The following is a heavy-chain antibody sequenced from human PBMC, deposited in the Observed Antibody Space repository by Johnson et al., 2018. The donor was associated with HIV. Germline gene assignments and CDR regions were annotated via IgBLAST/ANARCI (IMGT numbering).Heavy chain of an antibody. V-gene: IGHV3-30*04. CDR3: ARESGHFGVSAFDM. CDR1: GFTFSNYA. D-gene: IGHD3-10*01. Sequence: VQLVESGGGVVQPGRSLRLSCAASGFTFSNYAMHWVRQAPGKGLEWVAVISYDGSNKYYADSVKGRFTISRDNYKNTLNLQMNSLRVEDTAVYYCARESGHFGVSAFDMWGQGTMFTVSS. CDR2: ISYDGSNK. J-gene: IGHJ3*02.